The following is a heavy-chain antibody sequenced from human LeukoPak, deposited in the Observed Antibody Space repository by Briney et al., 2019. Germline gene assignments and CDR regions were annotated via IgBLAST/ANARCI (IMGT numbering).Heavy chain of an antibody. CDR3: ARGRYLEWWD. D-gene: IGHD3-3*01. J-gene: IGHJ4*02. CDR2: INHSGST. CDR1: GGSISSYY. Sequence: PSETLSLTCTVSGGSISSYYWSWIRRPPGKGLEWIGEINHSGSTNYNPSLKSRVTISVDTSKNQFSLKLSSVTAADTAVYYCARGRYLEWWDWGQGTLVTVSS. V-gene: IGHV4-34*01.